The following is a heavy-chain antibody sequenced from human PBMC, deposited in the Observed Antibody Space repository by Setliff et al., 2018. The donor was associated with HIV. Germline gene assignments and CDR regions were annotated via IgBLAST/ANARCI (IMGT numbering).Heavy chain of an antibody. CDR3: TRGQRLTIFGVVIRRDWFDP. Sequence: GGSLRLSCEISGFSVGDNYMTWVRQTPKMGLEWVSLIYAAGATYYADSVEGRFTISRDTSTNTLYLQMHSLRADDTAVYYCTRGQRLTIFGVVIRRDWFDPWGQGTLVTVSS. J-gene: IGHJ5*02. D-gene: IGHD3-3*01. CDR1: GFSVGDNY. CDR2: IYAAGAT. V-gene: IGHV3-53*01.